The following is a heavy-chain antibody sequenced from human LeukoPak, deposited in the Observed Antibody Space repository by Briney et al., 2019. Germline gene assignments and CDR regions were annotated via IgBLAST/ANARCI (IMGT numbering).Heavy chain of an antibody. CDR1: GFTVSSNY. V-gene: IGHV3-21*01. CDR2: ISSSSSYI. Sequence: GGSLRLSCAASGFTVSSNYMSWVRQAPGKGLEWVSSISSSSSYIYYADSVKGRFTISRDNAKNSLYLQMNSLRAEDTAVYYCARSPRQPGGYDFWSGYYTGLDYWGQGTLVTVSS. J-gene: IGHJ4*02. D-gene: IGHD3-3*01. CDR3: ARSPRQPGGYDFWSGYYTGLDY.